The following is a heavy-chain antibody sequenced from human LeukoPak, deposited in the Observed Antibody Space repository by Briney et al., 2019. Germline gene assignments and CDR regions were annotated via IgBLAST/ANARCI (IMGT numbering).Heavy chain of an antibody. CDR1: GFTFSSHW. D-gene: IGHD6-6*01. J-gene: IGHJ4*02. Sequence: PGGSLRLSCAASGFTFSSHWMRWVRQAPGKGLEWVAKIKQDGSEKYYVDSVKGRFTISRDNAKNSLYLQMNSLRPEDTAVYYCARAPAAARPYYFDYWGQGTLVTVSS. CDR2: IKQDGSEK. V-gene: IGHV3-7*01. CDR3: ARAPAAARPYYFDY.